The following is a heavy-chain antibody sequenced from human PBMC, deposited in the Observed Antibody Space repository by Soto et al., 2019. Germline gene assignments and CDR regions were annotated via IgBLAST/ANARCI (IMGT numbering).Heavy chain of an antibody. CDR2: TYYKSKWNN. CDR1: GDSVSRNSAA. Sequence: QTLSLTCAISGDSVSRNSAAWNVIRQSPSRGLEWLGRTYYKSKWNNDYALSVKSRITINPDTSKNQFSLHLHSVTPEDTAVYYCTGITWFRGMDVWGQGTPVTVSS. V-gene: IGHV6-1*01. D-gene: IGHD3-10*01. CDR3: TGITWFRGMDV. J-gene: IGHJ6*02.